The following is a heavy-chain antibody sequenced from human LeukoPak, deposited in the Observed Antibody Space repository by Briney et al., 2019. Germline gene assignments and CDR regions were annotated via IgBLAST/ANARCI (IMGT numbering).Heavy chain of an antibody. D-gene: IGHD5-18*01. V-gene: IGHV3-53*01. Sequence: GGSLRLSCAASGFTVSTNYMSWVRQAPGRGLEWVSVIYSGGTTNYADSAKGRLTISRDNSKNTVYLQMNSLRAEDTAVYYCARGGYAHYYGMDVWGQGTTVTVSS. CDR3: ARGGYAHYYGMDV. CDR1: GFTVSTNY. CDR2: IYSGGTT. J-gene: IGHJ6*02.